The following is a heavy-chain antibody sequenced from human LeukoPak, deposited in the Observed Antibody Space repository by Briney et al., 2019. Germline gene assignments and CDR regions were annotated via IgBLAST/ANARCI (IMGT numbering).Heavy chain of an antibody. Sequence: SETLSLTCAVYGGSFSGYYWSWIRQPPGKGLEWIGEINHSGSTNYNPSHKSRVTISVDTSKNQFSLKLSSVTAADTAVYYCARGSYYDLWSGYYSRNKYFDYWGQGTLVTVSS. V-gene: IGHV4-34*01. CDR1: GGSFSGYY. J-gene: IGHJ4*02. D-gene: IGHD3-3*01. CDR3: ARGSYYDLWSGYYSRNKYFDY. CDR2: INHSGST.